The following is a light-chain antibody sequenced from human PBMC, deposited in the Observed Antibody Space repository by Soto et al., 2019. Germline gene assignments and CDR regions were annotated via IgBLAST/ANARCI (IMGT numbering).Light chain of an antibody. J-gene: IGKJ2*01. CDR3: QQCNSSPNT. CDR2: GAS. V-gene: IGKV3-20*01. Sequence: EIVLTQSPGTLSLSPGERATLSCRASQSVSSSYLAWYQQKPGQAPRLLIYGASSRATGIPDRFSGSGSGTDFTLTISRLESEDFAVYYCQQCNSSPNTFGQGTKVEIK. CDR1: QSVSSSY.